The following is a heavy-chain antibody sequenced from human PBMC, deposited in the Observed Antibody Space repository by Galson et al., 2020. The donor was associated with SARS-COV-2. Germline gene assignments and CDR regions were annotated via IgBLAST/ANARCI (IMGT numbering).Heavy chain of an antibody. CDR3: ATEGVYCSSTSCNNYYYGMDV. J-gene: IGHJ6*02. CDR1: GGSLSSSSYY. Sequence: SETLSLTCTVPGGSLSSSSYYWGWIRQPPGKGLEWIGSIYYSGTTYYNPSLKSRITISVDTSKNQFSLKLSSVTAADTAVYYCATEGVYCSSTSCNNYYYGMDVWGQGTTVTVSS. V-gene: IGHV4-39*01. D-gene: IGHD2-2*02. CDR2: IYYSGTT.